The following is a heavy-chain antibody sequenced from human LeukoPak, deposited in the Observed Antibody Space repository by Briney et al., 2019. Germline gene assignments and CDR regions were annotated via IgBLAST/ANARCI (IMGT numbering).Heavy chain of an antibody. J-gene: IGHJ5*02. V-gene: IGHV4-59*06. CDR1: GGSISSYY. D-gene: IGHD4-4*01. CDR2: IHYLGST. Sequence: PSETLSLTCTVSGGSISSYYWSWIRQHPGKGLEWIGYIHYLGSTHYNASLRSRITISADTSKNQFSLKLRSVTAADTAVYYCAKLRTTLSGFAFDPWGQGTLVTVSS. CDR3: AKLRTTLSGFAFDP.